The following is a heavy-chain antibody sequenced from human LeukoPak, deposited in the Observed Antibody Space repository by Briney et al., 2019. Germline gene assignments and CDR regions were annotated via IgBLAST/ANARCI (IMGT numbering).Heavy chain of an antibody. CDR2: IRDDGSQK. J-gene: IGHJ6*02. D-gene: IGHD7-27*01. V-gene: IGHV3-7*01. CDR3: ATYTNWVAGDI. CDR1: GFTFSDSW. Sequence: GGSLRLSCVASGFTFSDSWMSWVRQAPGKGLEWVADIRDDGSQKEYLDSVKGRFTISRDNAKNSLYLQMDSLRAEDTAVYYCATYTNWVAGDIWGQGTSVSVSS.